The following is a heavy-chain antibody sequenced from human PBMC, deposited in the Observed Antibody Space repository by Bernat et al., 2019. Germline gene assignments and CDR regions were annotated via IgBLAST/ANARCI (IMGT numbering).Heavy chain of an antibody. CDR2: IKQDGSEQ. Sequence: EEQLVESGGGLVQPGGSLRLSCIASGFTFSSYWMSWVRRAPGKGLEWVANIKQDGSEQYYVDSVESQYTISRDKAKNSLYLQMSSLRAEDTAVNYCAKDAGTYYDSATGAFDIWGQGTMVTVSS. V-gene: IGHV3-7*03. D-gene: IGHD3-3*01. J-gene: IGHJ3*02. CDR3: AKDAGTYYDSATGAFDI. CDR1: GFTFSSYW.